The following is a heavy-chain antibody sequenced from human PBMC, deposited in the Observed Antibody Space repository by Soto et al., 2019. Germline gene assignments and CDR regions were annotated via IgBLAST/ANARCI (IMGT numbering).Heavy chain of an antibody. J-gene: IGHJ6*01. CDR3: ARDLGVMAYYYYGMDI. D-gene: IGHD2-21*01. V-gene: IGHV4-59*01. Sequence: PAETLCLTCTVSVGSISSSYFTWILQSPGKGPEWIGYIYYNGNTNYNPSLKSRLTISVDTSKNQFSLKLSSVTAADTAVYYCARDLGVMAYYYYGMDIWGQGTTVTLS. CDR2: IYYNGNT. CDR1: VGSISSSY.